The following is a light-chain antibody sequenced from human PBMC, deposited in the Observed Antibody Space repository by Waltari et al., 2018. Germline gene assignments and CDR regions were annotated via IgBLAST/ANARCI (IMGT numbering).Light chain of an antibody. CDR2: HTS. CDR3: QMYVKLPAT. Sequence: EIVLTQSPGTLSLSQGERATLSCRASQSVSKYLDWYQQKPGQAPRLLIYHTSTRATGIPNRFSGSGSGTDFSLTISRLEPEDFAVYHCQMYVKLPATFGQVTKVEI. V-gene: IGKV3-20*01. CDR1: QSVSKY. J-gene: IGKJ1*01.